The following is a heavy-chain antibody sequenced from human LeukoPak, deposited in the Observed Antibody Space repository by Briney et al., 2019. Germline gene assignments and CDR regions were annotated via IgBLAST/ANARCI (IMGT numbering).Heavy chain of an antibody. CDR2: INWNGGST. J-gene: IGHJ3*02. V-gene: IGHV3-20*04. Sequence: GGSLRLSCAASGFTVSNNYMRWVRQAPGKGLEWVSGINWNGGSTGYADSVKGRFTISRDNAKNSLYLQMNSLRAEDTAVYYCARDPYYYDSGSFAAFDIWGQGTMVTVSS. CDR3: ARDPYYYDSGSFAAFDI. D-gene: IGHD3-10*01. CDR1: GFTVSNNY.